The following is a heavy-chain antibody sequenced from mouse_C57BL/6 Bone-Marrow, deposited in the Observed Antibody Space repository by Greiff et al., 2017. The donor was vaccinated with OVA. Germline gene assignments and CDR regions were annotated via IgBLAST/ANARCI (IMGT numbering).Heavy chain of an antibody. CDR2: IHPNSGSN. CDR1: GYTFTSYW. V-gene: IGHV1-64*01. D-gene: IGHD2-1*01. Sequence: QVQLQQPGAELVKPGASVKLSCKASGYTFTSYWMHWVKQRPGQGLEWIGMIHPNSGSNNYNEKFKSKATLTVDKSSSTAYMQLSSLTSEDSAVYYCARQIYYGNYWGQGTTLTVSS. CDR3: ARQIYYGNY. J-gene: IGHJ2*01.